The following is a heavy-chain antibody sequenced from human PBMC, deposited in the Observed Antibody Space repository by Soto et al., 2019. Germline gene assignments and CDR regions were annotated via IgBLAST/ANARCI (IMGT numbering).Heavy chain of an antibody. V-gene: IGHV1-69*06. J-gene: IGHJ2*01. Sequence: QVQLVQSGAEIKTPGSAVKVSCRASGGSFNSYAISWVRQAPGQGLEWMGGIVPILGTTDSPQSFKGRVTISADKSTSTVFMQLISLRFDDTAIYYCAQDPRPIVELTPVRDWYFDVWGQGTLVAVS. CDR3: AQDPRPIVELTPVRDWYFDV. D-gene: IGHD2-21*02. CDR2: IVPILGTT. CDR1: GGSFNSYA.